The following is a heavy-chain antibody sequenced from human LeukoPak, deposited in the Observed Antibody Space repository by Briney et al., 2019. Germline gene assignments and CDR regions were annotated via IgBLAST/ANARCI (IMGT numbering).Heavy chain of an antibody. CDR1: GYTFTGCY. CDR2: INPNSGGT. J-gene: IGHJ6*02. Sequence: GASVKVSCKASGYTFTGCYMHWVRQAPGQGLEWMGWINPNSGGTNYAQKFQGRVTMTRDTSISTAYMELSRLRSDDTAVYYCARDYNVLRFLEWPTNYYYGMDVWGQGTTVTVSS. CDR3: ARDYNVLRFLEWPTNYYYGMDV. D-gene: IGHD3-3*01. V-gene: IGHV1-2*02.